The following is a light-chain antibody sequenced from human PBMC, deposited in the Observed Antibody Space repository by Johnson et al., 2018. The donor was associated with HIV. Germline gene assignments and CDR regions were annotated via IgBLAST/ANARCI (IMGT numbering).Light chain of an antibody. J-gene: IGLJ1*01. Sequence: QSVLTQPPSVSAAPGQKVTISCSGSSSNIENNYVSWYQQLPGTAPKLLIYENNRRPSGTPDRFSGSKSGPSATLGLTGLQTGDEADYYCGTWDSSLSSYVFGTGTKVTVL. CDR3: GTWDSSLSSYV. CDR2: ENN. V-gene: IGLV1-51*02. CDR1: SSNIENNY.